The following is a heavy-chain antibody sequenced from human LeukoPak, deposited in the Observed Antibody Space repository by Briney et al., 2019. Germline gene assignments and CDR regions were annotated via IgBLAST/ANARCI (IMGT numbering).Heavy chain of an antibody. CDR3: AKGDSSSYYYYGMDA. Sequence: GGSLRLSCAASGFTFSSYAMSWVRQAPGKGLEWVSAISGSGGSTYYADSVKGRFTISRDNSKNTLYLQMNSLRAEDTAVYYCAKGDSSSYYYYGMDAWGQGTTVTVSS. CDR1: GFTFSSYA. CDR2: ISGSGGST. V-gene: IGHV3-23*01. J-gene: IGHJ6*02. D-gene: IGHD6-13*01.